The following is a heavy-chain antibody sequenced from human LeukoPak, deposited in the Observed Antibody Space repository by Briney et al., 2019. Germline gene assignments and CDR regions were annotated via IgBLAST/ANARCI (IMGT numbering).Heavy chain of an antibody. CDR1: GYTFTSYD. J-gene: IGHJ2*01. V-gene: IGHV1-8*01. CDR2: MNPNSGNT. Sequence: ASVKVSCKASGYTFTSYDINWVRQATGQGLEWMGWMNPNSGNTGYAQKFQGRVTMTRNTSISTAYMELGSLRSEDTAVYYCARYYYDSSGYGNYWYFDLWGRGTLVTVSS. D-gene: IGHD3-22*01. CDR3: ARYYYDSSGYGNYWYFDL.